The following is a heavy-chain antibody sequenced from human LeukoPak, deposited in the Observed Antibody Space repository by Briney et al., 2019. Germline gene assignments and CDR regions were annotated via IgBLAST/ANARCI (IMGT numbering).Heavy chain of an antibody. CDR1: GGSISNYF. D-gene: IGHD1-1*01. CDR3: ARGYGEATRQAFDI. J-gene: IGHJ3*02. Sequence: SETLSLTCAVSGGSISNYFWSWVRQPAGKGLECVGRIYSSGASYYNPSLKSRVTMSVYTSENQFSLEVSSVTAAHTAVYYWARGYGEATRQAFDIWGLGTMVTVSS. V-gene: IGHV4-4*07. CDR2: IYSSGAS.